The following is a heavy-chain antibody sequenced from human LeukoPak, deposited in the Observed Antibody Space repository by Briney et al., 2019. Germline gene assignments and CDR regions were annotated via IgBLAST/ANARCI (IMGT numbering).Heavy chain of an antibody. CDR3: ARLWDSTGLYFYYYMDV. CDR2: YHNGNS. D-gene: IGHD6-25*01. J-gene: IGHJ6*03. CDR1: GVSIRSDTYY. Sequence: SETLSLTCIVSGVSIRSDTYYWGWIRQPPGKGLEWIGNYHNGNSYYNPSLKSRATISEDTSGNQFSLRVTSVTAADTAVYYCARLWDSTGLYFYYYMDVWGEGTTVTVSS. V-gene: IGHV4-39*01.